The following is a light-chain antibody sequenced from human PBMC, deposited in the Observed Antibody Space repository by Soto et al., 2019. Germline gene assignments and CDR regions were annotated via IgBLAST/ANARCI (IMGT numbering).Light chain of an antibody. CDR2: GAS. Sequence: EIVLTQSPGALSLSPGERATLSCRASQTFSNSFLSWFQQIPGPAPSLLIYGASMRATGIPDRFSGSGSGTDFTLTISRLEPEDFAVYYCQQCGSSSTFGQGTRLEIK. V-gene: IGKV3-20*01. CDR1: QTFSNSF. CDR3: QQCGSSST. J-gene: IGKJ5*01.